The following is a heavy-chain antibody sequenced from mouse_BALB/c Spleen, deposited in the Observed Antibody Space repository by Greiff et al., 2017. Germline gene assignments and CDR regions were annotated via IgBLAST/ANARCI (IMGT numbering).Heavy chain of an antibody. D-gene: IGHD1-1*01. J-gene: IGHJ3*01. V-gene: IGHV3-2*02. CDR2: ISYSGST. Sequence: EVQLQQSGPGLVKPSQSLSLTCTVTGYSITSDYAWNWIRQFPGNKLEWMGYISYSGSTSYNPSLKSRISITRDTSKNQFFLQLNSVTTEDTATYYCAMEYYGSKAYWGQGTLVTVAA. CDR1: GYSITSDYA. CDR3: AMEYYGSKAY.